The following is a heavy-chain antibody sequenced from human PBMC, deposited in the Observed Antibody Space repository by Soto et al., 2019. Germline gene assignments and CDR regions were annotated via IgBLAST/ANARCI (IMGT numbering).Heavy chain of an antibody. V-gene: IGHV3-23*01. CDR1: GFTFSSYA. CDR2: ISGSGGST. D-gene: IGHD3-9*01. CDR3: AKVGYDILTLNWFDP. Sequence: EVQLLESGGGLVQPGGSLRLSCAASGFTFSSYAMSWVRQAPGKGLEWVSAISGSGGSTYYADSVKGRFTISRDNSXXTLDRQMKSLRAEDTAVYYCAKVGYDILTLNWFDPWGQGTLVTVSS. J-gene: IGHJ5*02.